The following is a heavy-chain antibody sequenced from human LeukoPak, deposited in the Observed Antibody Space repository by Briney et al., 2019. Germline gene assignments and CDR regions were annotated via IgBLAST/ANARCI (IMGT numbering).Heavy chain of an antibody. CDR2: INADNGNT. CDR1: GYTFTNFA. Sequence: GASVKVSCKASGYTFTNFAIHWGRLAPGQSLEWMGWINADNGNTKYFQKFQGRVTFSRDTSANIAYMELRSLGSEDTAVYYCARVISDCADINCFKGYFDYRGQGTPVTVSS. V-gene: IGHV1-3*01. CDR3: ARVISDCADINCFKGYFDY. D-gene: IGHD5/OR15-5a*01. J-gene: IGHJ4*01.